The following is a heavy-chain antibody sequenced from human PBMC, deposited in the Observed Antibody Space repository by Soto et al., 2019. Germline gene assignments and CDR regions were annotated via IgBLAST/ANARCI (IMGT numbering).Heavy chain of an antibody. CDR1: GGSISSSSYY. CDR2: IYYSGST. J-gene: IGHJ3*02. Sequence: SETLSLTCTVSGGSISSSSYYWGWIRQPPGKGLEWIGSIYYSGSTYYNPSLKSRVTISVDTSKNQFSLKLSSVTAADTAVYYCARHLLLYYYDSSGYYLRDAFDIWGQGTMVTVSS. V-gene: IGHV4-39*01. D-gene: IGHD3-22*01. CDR3: ARHLLLYYYDSSGYYLRDAFDI.